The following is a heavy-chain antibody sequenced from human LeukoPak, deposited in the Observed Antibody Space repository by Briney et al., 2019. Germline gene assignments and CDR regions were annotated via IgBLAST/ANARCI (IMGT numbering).Heavy chain of an antibody. J-gene: IGHJ4*02. CDR3: ARALWFGETFPAY. D-gene: IGHD3-10*01. CDR1: GFTFSSYG. Sequence: GGTLRLSCAASGFTFSSYGMSWVRQAPGKGLEWVSAISGSGGSTYYADSVKGRFTISRDNSKNSLYLQMNSLRAEDTAVYYCARALWFGETFPAYWGQGTLVTVSP. V-gene: IGHV3-23*01. CDR2: ISGSGGST.